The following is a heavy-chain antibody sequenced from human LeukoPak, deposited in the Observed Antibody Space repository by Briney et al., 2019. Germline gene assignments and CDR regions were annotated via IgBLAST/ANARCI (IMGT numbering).Heavy chain of an antibody. CDR2: INPSGGST. CDR3: ARGRDDFWSGYRPNYYYYMDV. J-gene: IGHJ6*03. Sequence: ASVKVSCKASGYTFTSYYMHWVRQAPGQGLEWMGIINPSGGSTSYAQKFQGRVTITTDESTSTAYMELSSLRSEDTAVYYCARGRDDFWSGYRPNYYYYMDVWGEGTTVTVSS. CDR1: GYTFTSYY. V-gene: IGHV1-46*01. D-gene: IGHD3-3*01.